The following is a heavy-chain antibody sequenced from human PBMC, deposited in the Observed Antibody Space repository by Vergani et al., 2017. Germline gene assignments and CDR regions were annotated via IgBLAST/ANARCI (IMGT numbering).Heavy chain of an antibody. V-gene: IGHV1-69*02. Sequence: QVQLVQSGAEVKKPGSSVKVSCKASGGTFSSYTISWVRQAPGQGLEWMGRIIPILGIANYAQKFQGRVTITADESTSTAYMELSSLRSEDTAVYYCARPLGSYFGAEADWGQGTLVTVSS. CDR2: IIPILGIA. D-gene: IGHD1-26*01. CDR3: ARPLGSYFGAEAD. J-gene: IGHJ4*02. CDR1: GGTFSSYT.